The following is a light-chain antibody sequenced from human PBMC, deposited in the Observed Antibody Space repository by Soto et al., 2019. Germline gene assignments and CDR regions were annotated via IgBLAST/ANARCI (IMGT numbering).Light chain of an antibody. J-gene: IGKJ1*01. Sequence: IHMTHAPSTLSASLGEIVTMTCRASQSVRSWLAWYQQKPGRAPKFLIYDASSLESGVPSRFSGSGSGTDFTLIISSLQPEDFATYYCQQYYSYPRTFGQGTKVDIK. CDR2: DAS. CDR3: QQYYSYPRT. CDR1: QSVRSW. V-gene: IGKV1-5*01.